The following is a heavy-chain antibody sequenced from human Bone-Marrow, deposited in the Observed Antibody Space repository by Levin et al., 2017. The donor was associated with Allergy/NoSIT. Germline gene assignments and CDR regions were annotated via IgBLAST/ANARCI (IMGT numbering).Heavy chain of an antibody. Sequence: SLKISCTASGFSFDDYAMHWVRQAPGKGLEWVSAINWNSDAIGYADSVKGRFTISRDNAKNSLFLQMTSLTTDDTAFYYCVKDQHFNFPDLFDYWGQGTLVTVSS. CDR2: INWNSDAI. J-gene: IGHJ4*02. D-gene: IGHD1-1*01. CDR3: VKDQHFNFPDLFDY. V-gene: IGHV3-9*01. CDR1: GFSFDDYA.